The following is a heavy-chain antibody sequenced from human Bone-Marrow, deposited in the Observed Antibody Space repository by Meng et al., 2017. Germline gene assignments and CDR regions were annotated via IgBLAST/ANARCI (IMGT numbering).Heavy chain of an antibody. CDR3: ARDGTSWYFFDY. J-gene: IGHJ4*02. CDR1: GDSVSSNSAT. V-gene: IGHV6-1*01. D-gene: IGHD1-1*01. Sequence: HVHLQQSGPGLVKPSQTLSLTCAISGDSVSSNSATWNWIRQSPSRGLEWLGRTYYRSRWYSDYAVSVQSRITINPDTSKNQFSLQLNSLTPEDSAVYYCARDGTSWYFFDYWGQGTLVTVSS. CDR2: TYYRSRWYS.